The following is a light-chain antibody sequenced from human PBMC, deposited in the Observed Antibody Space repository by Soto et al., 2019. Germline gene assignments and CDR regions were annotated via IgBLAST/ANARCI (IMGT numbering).Light chain of an antibody. J-gene: IGLJ2*01. CDR2: KVS. V-gene: IGLV2-14*01. CDR3: SSYTTGSLAV. Sequence: QSALTQAASVSGSPGQSITISCTGTSSDVGAYDYVTWYQQHPGKAPKVMIYKVSNRPSGVSNRFSGSKSGNTASLTISGLQAEDEADYYCSSYTTGSLAVFGGGTKVTVL. CDR1: SSDVGAYDY.